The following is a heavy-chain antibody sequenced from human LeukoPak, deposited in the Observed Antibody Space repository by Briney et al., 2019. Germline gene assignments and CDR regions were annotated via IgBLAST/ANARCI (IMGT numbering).Heavy chain of an antibody. D-gene: IGHD4-23*01. Sequence: PGGSLRLSCAASGFSLTHDAIHWVRQAPGKGLEWVAVASKDGATKFYRDSVNGRFTISTDSSKNTVYLQMTGLGSEDTAIYYCAADRWPGAPDYLDSWGQGTLVTVSS. CDR1: GFSLTHDA. CDR3: AADRWPGAPDYLDS. V-gene: IGHV3-30*03. CDR2: ASKDGATK. J-gene: IGHJ4*02.